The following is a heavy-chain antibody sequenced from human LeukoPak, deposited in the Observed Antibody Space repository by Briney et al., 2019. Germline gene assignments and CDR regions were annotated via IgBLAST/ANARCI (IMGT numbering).Heavy chain of an antibody. Sequence: GGSLRLSCAASGFTFSSYSMNWVRQAPGKGLEWVSSISSSSSYIYYADSVKGRFTISGDNAKNSLYLQMNSLRAEDTAVYYCARDFCSSTSCYAYFDYWGQGTLVTVSS. J-gene: IGHJ4*02. D-gene: IGHD2-2*01. CDR3: ARDFCSSTSCYAYFDY. V-gene: IGHV3-21*01. CDR2: ISSSSSYI. CDR1: GFTFSSYS.